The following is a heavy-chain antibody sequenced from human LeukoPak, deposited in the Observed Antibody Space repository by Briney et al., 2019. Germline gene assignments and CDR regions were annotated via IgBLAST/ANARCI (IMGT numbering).Heavy chain of an antibody. D-gene: IGHD4-23*01. CDR2: IIPIFGTA. CDR1: GGTLSSYA. V-gene: IGHV1-69*13. J-gene: IGHJ6*03. Sequence: SVKVSCKASGGTLSSYAISWVRQAPGQGLEWMGGIIPIFGTANYAQKFQGRVTITADESTSTAYMELSSLRSEDTAVYYCARVRTTVVTPGYYYYMDVWGKGTTVTVSS. CDR3: ARVRTTVVTPGYYYYMDV.